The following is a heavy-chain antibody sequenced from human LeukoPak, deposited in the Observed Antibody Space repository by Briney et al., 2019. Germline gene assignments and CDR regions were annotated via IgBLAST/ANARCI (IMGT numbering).Heavy chain of an antibody. Sequence: ASVKVSCKVSGYTLTELSMHWVRQAPRKGLEWMGGFDPEDGETIYAQKFQGRVTMTEDTSTDTAYMELSSLRSEDTAVYYCASMVRGVILPFDYWGQGILFTVSS. D-gene: IGHD3-10*01. CDR1: GYTLTELS. CDR2: FDPEDGET. V-gene: IGHV1-24*01. CDR3: ASMVRGVILPFDY. J-gene: IGHJ4*02.